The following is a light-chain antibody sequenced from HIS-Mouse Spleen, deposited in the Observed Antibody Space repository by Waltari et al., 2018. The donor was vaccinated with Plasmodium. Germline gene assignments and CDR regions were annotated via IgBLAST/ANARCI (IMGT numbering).Light chain of an antibody. CDR1: QDISNY. CDR3: QQYDNLPLT. V-gene: IGKV1-33*01. CDR2: DAS. J-gene: IGKJ4*01. Sequence: DIQMTQSPSSLSASVGDRATITCQASQDISNYLNWYRQKPGKAPKLLIYDASNLETGVPSRFSGSGSGTDFTFTISSLQPEDIATYYCQQYDNLPLTFGGGTKVEIK.